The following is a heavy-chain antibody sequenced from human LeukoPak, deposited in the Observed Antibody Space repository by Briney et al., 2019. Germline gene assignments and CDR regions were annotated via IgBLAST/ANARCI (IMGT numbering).Heavy chain of an antibody. CDR1: GGSISSYY. V-gene: IGHV4-59*01. D-gene: IGHD3-10*01. J-gene: IGHJ3*02. CDR2: IYYSGST. CDR3: ARTSLLWDAFDI. Sequence: SATLSLTCTVSGGSISSYYWSWIRQPPGKGLEWIGYIYYSGSTNYNPSLKSRVTISVDTSKNPFSLKLSSVTAADTAVYYCARTSLLWDAFDIWGQGTMVTVSS.